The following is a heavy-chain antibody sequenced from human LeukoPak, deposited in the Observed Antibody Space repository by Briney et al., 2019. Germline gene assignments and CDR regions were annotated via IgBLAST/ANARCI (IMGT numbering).Heavy chain of an antibody. Sequence: GGSLRLSCAASGFTLSSYWMSWVRQAPGKGLEWVANIKQDGSEKYYVDSVKGRFTISRDNAKNSLYLQMNSLRAEDTAVYYCASSTTKGPYYYYGMDVWGQGTTVTVSS. CDR1: GFTLSSYW. CDR3: ASSTTKGPYYYYGMDV. CDR2: IKQDGSEK. V-gene: IGHV3-7*01. J-gene: IGHJ6*02. D-gene: IGHD4-11*01.